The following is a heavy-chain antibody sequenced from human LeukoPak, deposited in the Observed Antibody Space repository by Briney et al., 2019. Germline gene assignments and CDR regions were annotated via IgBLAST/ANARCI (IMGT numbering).Heavy chain of an antibody. V-gene: IGHV3-15*01. J-gene: IGHJ4*02. CDR3: TTTSIAVAGPFDY. D-gene: IGHD6-19*01. CDR2: IKSKTDGGTT. Sequence: PGGSLRLSCAASGFTFSNASMSWVRQAPGKGLEWVGRIKSKTDGGTTDYAAPVKGRFTISRDDSKNTLYLQMNSLKTEDTAVYYCTTTSIAVAGPFDYWGQGTLVTVSS. CDR1: GFTFSNAS.